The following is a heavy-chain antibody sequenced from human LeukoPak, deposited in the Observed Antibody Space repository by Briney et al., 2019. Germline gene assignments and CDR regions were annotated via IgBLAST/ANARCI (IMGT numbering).Heavy chain of an antibody. CDR3: ARPRSLAAPSSWFDP. CDR1: GGSISTSSYY. D-gene: IGHD2-15*01. V-gene: IGHV4-39*01. CDR2: IYYSGNT. Sequence: SETLSLTCTVSGGSISTSSYYWAWIRQPPGKGLEWIGSIYYSGNTYYNSSLESRVTISVDTSDKHFSLELTSVAAADTAVYYCARPRSLAAPSSWFDPWGQGTLVIVSS. J-gene: IGHJ5*02.